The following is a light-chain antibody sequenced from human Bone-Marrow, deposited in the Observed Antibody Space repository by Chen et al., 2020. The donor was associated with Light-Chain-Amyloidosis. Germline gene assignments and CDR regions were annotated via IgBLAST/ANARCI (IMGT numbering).Light chain of an antibody. J-gene: IGLJ1*01. CDR3: SSYTITNTLV. Sequence: QSALTQPASVSGSPGQSITISCTGTSSDVGGDNHVSWYQQHPDKAPKLMIYEVTHRPSWVPDRCSGSKSDNTASLTISGLQTEDEADYCCSSYTITNTLVFGSGTRVTVL. V-gene: IGLV2-14*01. CDR1: SSDVGGDNH. CDR2: EVT.